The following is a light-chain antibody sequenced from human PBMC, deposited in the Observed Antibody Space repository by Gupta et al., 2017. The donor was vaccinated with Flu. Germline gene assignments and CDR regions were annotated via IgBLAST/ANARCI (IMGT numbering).Light chain of an antibody. CDR1: QSVLYTSNNKNY. V-gene: IGKV4-1*01. CDR3: QQYYRTPES. Sequence: DIVMTQSPGSLAVSLGEGATINCKSSQSVLYTSNNKNYLAWYQQKPGQPPKLLIDWASTRQPGVPDRFSGSGSGTDFTLTISSLQAEDVAVYYCQQYYRTPESFGRGTKLEI. J-gene: IGKJ2*03. CDR2: WAS.